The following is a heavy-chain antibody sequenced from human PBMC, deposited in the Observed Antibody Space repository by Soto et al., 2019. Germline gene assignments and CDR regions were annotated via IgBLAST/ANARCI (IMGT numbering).Heavy chain of an antibody. D-gene: IGHD3-10*01. CDR3: AKALYGGFTY. CDR2: ISGSGDST. J-gene: IGHJ4*02. V-gene: IGHV3-23*01. Sequence: EVRLLESGGGLVQPGGSLRLSCAASGFTFSVDAMRWVLQAPGKGLEWVSGISGSGDSTHYADSVKGRFTVSRDNSKSMLYLQTNSLRAEDTAIYYCAKALYGGFTYWGQGTLVTVSS. CDR1: GFTFSVDA.